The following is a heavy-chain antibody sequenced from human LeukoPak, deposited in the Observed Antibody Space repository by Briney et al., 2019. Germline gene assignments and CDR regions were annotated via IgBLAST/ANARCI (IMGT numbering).Heavy chain of an antibody. CDR1: GGTFSSYA. V-gene: IGHV1-69*13. CDR3: ARVRYYYGSGSNNWFDY. CDR2: IIPIFGKA. J-gene: IGHJ5*01. D-gene: IGHD3-10*01. Sequence: ASVKVSCKASGGTFSSYAINWVRQAPGQGLEWMGGIIPIFGKANYAQKFQGRVTITADESTRTAYMELSSLRSDDTAVYYCARVRYYYGSGSNNWFDYWGQGTLVTVSS.